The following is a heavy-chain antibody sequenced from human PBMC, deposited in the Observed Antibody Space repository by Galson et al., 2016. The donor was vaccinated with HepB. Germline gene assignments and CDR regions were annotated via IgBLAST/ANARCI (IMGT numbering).Heavy chain of an antibody. CDR3: ARAGDGDHAPFRYYYGLDV. V-gene: IGHV1-18*01. CDR2: ISAYNGDT. J-gene: IGHJ6*02. Sequence: SVKVSCKGSGYTFHSHGINWVRQAPGQGLEWMGWISAYNGDTNVAQQFQGRITTTTEISTSTAYVELRSLRSDDTAVYFCARAGDGDHAPFRYYYGLDVWGQGTTVTVSS. D-gene: IGHD1-14*01. CDR1: GYTFHSHG.